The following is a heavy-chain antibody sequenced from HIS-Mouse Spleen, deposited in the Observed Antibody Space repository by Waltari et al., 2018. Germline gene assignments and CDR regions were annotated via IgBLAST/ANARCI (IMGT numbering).Heavy chain of an antibody. CDR3: ARGVGRTVNDY. D-gene: IGHD4-4*01. Sequence: QVQLQQWGAGLLKPSETLSLTCAVYGGSFSVYYWSWIRQPPGKGLEWIGEINHSGSTNYNPSLKSRVTISVDTSKNQFSLKLSSVTAADTAVYYCARGVGRTVNDYWGQGTLVTVSS. J-gene: IGHJ4*02. CDR2: INHSGST. CDR1: GGSFSVYY. V-gene: IGHV4-34*01.